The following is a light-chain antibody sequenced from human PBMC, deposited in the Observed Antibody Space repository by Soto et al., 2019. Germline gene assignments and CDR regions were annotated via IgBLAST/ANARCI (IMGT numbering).Light chain of an antibody. CDR2: LGS. J-gene: IGKJ2*02. CDR1: QSLLHTNGYTY. V-gene: IGKV2-28*01. CDR3: MQALQTPWT. Sequence: DIVMTQSPLSLPVTPGEPASISCRSGQSLLHTNGYTYLDWYLQKPGQSPQLLIYLGSTRASGVPDRFGGSGSGTDFTLNISRVEAEDVGVYYCMQALQTPWTFGQGTKLEIK.